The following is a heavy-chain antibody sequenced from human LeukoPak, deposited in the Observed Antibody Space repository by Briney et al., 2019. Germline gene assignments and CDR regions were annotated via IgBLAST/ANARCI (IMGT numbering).Heavy chain of an antibody. CDR1: GFTFKNYA. CDR3: ARDGVTSSVDY. D-gene: IGHD2-21*02. V-gene: IGHV3-9*01. CDR2: ISWNSRNI. J-gene: IGHJ4*02. Sequence: GGPLRLSCAASGFTFKNYAMHWVRQAPGKGLEWVSGISWNSRNIGYADSVKGRFTISRDNAKKSLFLQMNSLRAEDTGVYYCARDGVTSSVDYWGQGTLVTVSS.